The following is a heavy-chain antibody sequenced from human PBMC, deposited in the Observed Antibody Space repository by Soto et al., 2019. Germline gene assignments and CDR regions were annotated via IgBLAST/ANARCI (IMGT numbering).Heavy chain of an antibody. CDR2: LSDSVGTT. CDR3: AKDIVVVPAASWGWFDP. D-gene: IGHD2-2*01. J-gene: IGHJ5*02. V-gene: IGHV3-23*01. CDR1: GFSFGTYT. Sequence: PGGSLRLSCAVSGFSFGTYTVNWVRQAPGMGLEWVSGLSDSVGTTHYAYSVKGRFTISRDKSKNTLYLQMNSLRAEDTAVYYCAKDIVVVPAASWGWFDPWGQGTLVTVSS.